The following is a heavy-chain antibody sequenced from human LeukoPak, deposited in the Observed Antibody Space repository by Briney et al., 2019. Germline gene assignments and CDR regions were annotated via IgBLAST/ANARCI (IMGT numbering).Heavy chain of an antibody. CDR3: ARVVISKIGYYDSSGYNWFDP. J-gene: IGHJ5*02. V-gene: IGHV4-30-4*01. Sequence: PSETLSLTCTVSGGSISSGDYYWSWIRQPPGKGLEWIGYIYYSGSTCYNPSFKSRVTISVDTSKNQFSLKLSSVTAADTAVYYCARVVISKIGYYDSSGYNWFDPWGQGTLVTVSS. CDR1: GGSISSGDYY. D-gene: IGHD3-22*01. CDR2: IYYSGST.